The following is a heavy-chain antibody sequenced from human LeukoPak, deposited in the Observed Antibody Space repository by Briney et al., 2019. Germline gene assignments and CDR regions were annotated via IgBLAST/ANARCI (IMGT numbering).Heavy chain of an antibody. CDR2: IYPGDSDT. CDR1: GYSFTSYW. Sequence: GESLKISCKGSGYSFTSYWIGWVRQMPGKGLEWMGIIYPGDSDTRYSPSFQGQVTISADKSISTAYLQWSSLKASDTAMSYCARLESGPSCGGDCYDFDYWGQGTLVTVSS. CDR3: ARLESGPSCGGDCYDFDY. J-gene: IGHJ4*02. D-gene: IGHD2-21*02. V-gene: IGHV5-51*01.